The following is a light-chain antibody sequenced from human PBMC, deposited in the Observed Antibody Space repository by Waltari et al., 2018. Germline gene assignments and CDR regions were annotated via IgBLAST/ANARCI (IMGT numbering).Light chain of an antibody. Sequence: QSALTQPASVSGSPGQSITISCPGTSSDVGNYQRVSRYQQHPGKAPKLSIYAVSKRPSGVSDRFSGYKSGDMASLTISGLQPEDEAEYFCSSYAGSSKGVFGGGTKVTVL. CDR3: SSYAGSSKGV. V-gene: IGLV2-23*02. CDR2: AVS. J-gene: IGLJ2*01. CDR1: SSDVGNYQR.